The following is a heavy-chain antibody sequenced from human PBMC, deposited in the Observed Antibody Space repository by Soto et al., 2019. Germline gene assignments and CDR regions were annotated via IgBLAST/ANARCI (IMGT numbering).Heavy chain of an antibody. Sequence: LSLTCTVSGGSVSSGSYYWSWIRQPPGKGLEWIGYIYYSGSTNYNPSLKSRVTISVDTSKNQFSLKLSSVTAADTAVYYCAREGRGYSGYDGYWGQGTLVTVSS. CDR3: AREGRGYSGYDGY. CDR1: GGSVSSGSYY. D-gene: IGHD5-12*01. V-gene: IGHV4-61*01. CDR2: IYYSGST. J-gene: IGHJ4*02.